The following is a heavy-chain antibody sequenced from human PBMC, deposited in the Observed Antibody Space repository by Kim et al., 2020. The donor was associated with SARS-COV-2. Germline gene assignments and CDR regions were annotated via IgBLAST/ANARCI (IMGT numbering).Heavy chain of an antibody. V-gene: IGHV3-7*01. CDR3: ARVPPQDWYFDL. CDR2: IKQDGSEK. CDR1: GFTFSFYW. Sequence: GGSLRLSCAASGFTFSFYWMSWVRQAPGKGLEWVANIKQDGSEKYYVDSVKGRFTISRDNAKNSLYLQMNSLRAEDTAVYYCARVPPQDWYFDLWGRGTLVTVSS. J-gene: IGHJ2*01.